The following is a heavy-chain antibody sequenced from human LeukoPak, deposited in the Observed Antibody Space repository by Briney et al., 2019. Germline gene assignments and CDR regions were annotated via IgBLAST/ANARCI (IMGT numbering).Heavy chain of an antibody. CDR1: GFTFSSYW. V-gene: IGHV3-74*01. Sequence: GGSLRLSCAASGFTFSSYWMHWVRQAPGKGLVWVSRINSDGSSTSYADSVKGRFTISRDNAKNTLYLQMNSLRAEDTAVYYCAKGAIYYDSSGYYYGYYFDYWGQGTLVTVPS. D-gene: IGHD3-22*01. CDR2: INSDGSST. CDR3: AKGAIYYDSSGYYYGYYFDY. J-gene: IGHJ4*02.